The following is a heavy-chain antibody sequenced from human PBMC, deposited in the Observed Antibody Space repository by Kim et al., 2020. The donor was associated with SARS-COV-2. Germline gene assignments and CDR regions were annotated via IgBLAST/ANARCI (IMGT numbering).Heavy chain of an antibody. CDR1: GFTFSSYG. V-gene: IGHV3-30*18. Sequence: GGSLRLSCAASGFTFSSYGMHWVRQAPGKGLEWVAVISYDGSNKYYADSVKGRFTISRDNSKNTLYLQMNSLRAEDTAVYYCAKDHDFWSGYYSPGGDYWGQGTLVTVSS. J-gene: IGHJ4*02. D-gene: IGHD3-3*01. CDR3: AKDHDFWSGYYSPGGDY. CDR2: ISYDGSNK.